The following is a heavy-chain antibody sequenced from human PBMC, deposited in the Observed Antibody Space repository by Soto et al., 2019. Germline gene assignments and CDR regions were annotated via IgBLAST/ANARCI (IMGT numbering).Heavy chain of an antibody. J-gene: IGHJ6*02. D-gene: IGHD3-3*01. CDR1: GGSISSSSYY. CDR2: IYYSGST. Sequence: SETLSLTCTVSGGSISSSSYYWGWIRQPPGKGLEWIGSIYYSGSTYYNPSLKSRVTISVDTSKNQFSLKLSSVTAADTAVYYCARLWGSGYYSYYYYGMDVWGQGTTVTVSS. CDR3: ARLWGSGYYSYYYYGMDV. V-gene: IGHV4-39*01.